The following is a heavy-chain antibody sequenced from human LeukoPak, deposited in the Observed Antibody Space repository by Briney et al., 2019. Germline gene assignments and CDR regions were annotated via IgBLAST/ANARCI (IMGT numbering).Heavy chain of an antibody. CDR2: ISSSSSTI. CDR1: GFTFSSYS. D-gene: IGHD2-15*01. Sequence: PGGSLRLSCAASGFTFSSYSMNWVRQAPGKGLEWVSYISSSSSTIYYADSVKGRFTISRDNAKNSLYLQMNSLRAEDMAVYYCARDRVRYCSGGSCYLDAFDIWGQGTMVTVSS. V-gene: IGHV3-48*01. CDR3: ARDRVRYCSGGSCYLDAFDI. J-gene: IGHJ3*02.